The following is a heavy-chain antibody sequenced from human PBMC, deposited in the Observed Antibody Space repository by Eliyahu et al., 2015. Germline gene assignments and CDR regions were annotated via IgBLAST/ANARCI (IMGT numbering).Heavy chain of an antibody. CDR3: ARAVDTSGYYERLDF. D-gene: IGHD3-22*01. Sequence: EVQLVESGGNLVQPGGSLSLSCATSGFXVXSNHMSWVPQAPGKGLEWVSVIYSGGSRHYADSVKGRFTISRDNSKNTLFLHMTSLRPEDTAVYYCARAVDTSGYYERLDFWGQGTLVTVSS. CDR2: IYSGGSR. J-gene: IGHJ4*02. V-gene: IGHV3-66*02. CDR1: GFXVXSNH.